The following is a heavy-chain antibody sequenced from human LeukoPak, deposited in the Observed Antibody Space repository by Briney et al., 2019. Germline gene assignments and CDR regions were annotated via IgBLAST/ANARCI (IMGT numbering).Heavy chain of an antibody. D-gene: IGHD2-21*02. CDR3: ARDPNIVVVTATYTFDY. J-gene: IGHJ4*02. V-gene: IGHV1-46*01. Sequence: ASVKVSXKASGYTFTSYYMHWVRQAPGQGLEWMGIINPSGGSTSYAQKFQGRVTMTRDTSTSTVYMELSSLRSEDTAVYYCARDPNIVVVTATYTFDYWGQGTLVTVSS. CDR1: GYTFTSYY. CDR2: INPSGGST.